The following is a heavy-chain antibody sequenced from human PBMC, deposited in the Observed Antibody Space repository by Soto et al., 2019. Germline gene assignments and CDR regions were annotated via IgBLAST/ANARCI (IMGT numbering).Heavy chain of an antibody. J-gene: IGHJ4*02. V-gene: IGHV4-59*08. CDR1: GGSISSYY. CDR3: ARRAVVITHRDYYFDY. Sequence: PSETLSLTCTVSGGSISSYYWSWIRQPPGKGLEWIGYIYYSGSTNYNPSLKSRVTISVDTSKNQFSLKLSSVTAADTAVYYCARRAVVITHRDYYFDYWGQGTLVTVS. CDR2: IYYSGST. D-gene: IGHD3-22*01.